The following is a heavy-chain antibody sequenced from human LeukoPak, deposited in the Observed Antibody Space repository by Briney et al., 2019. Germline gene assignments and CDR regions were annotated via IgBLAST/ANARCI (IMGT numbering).Heavy chain of an antibody. CDR3: AKGGRVFGMDV. Sequence: GGSLRLSCAASGFSSNYISWVRQAPGKGLEWVSVIYSGDSTYYADSVKGRFTISRDNSKNTLYLQMNSLRAEDTAVYYCAKGGRVFGMDVWGKGTTVTVSS. CDR2: IYSGDST. CDR1: GFSSNY. J-gene: IGHJ6*04. V-gene: IGHV3-66*02. D-gene: IGHD6-13*01.